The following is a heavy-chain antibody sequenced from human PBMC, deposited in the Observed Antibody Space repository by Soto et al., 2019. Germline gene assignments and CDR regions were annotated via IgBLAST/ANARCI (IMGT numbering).Heavy chain of an antibody. CDR3: ASMIGDPVLSFDS. Sequence: QLQLQESGPGLVKPSETLSLTCTVSGGSISSYYWSWIRQPPGKGLEWIGIIFYSGSTSYNPSLNGRVTISIDTSEYQFSLQLNSVTAADTAVYYCASMIGDPVLSFDSWGQGTLVGVSS. CDR1: GGSISSYY. CDR2: IFYSGST. J-gene: IGHJ5*01. V-gene: IGHV4-59*01. D-gene: IGHD3-10*02.